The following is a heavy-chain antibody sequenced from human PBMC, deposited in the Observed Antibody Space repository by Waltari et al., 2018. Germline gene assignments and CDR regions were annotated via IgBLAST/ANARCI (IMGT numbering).Heavy chain of an antibody. Sequence: EVQLVESGGGLVQPGGSLRLSCAASGFSFSTSWMHWVRQAPGTGLVGVSRINYDGSDITYADSVKGRFTISRDNAKNTLYLQMNSLSVEDTAVYYCVRCLANSLYNWLDPWGQGTLVTVSS. J-gene: IGHJ5*02. D-gene: IGHD3-16*01. V-gene: IGHV3-74*03. CDR2: INYDGSDI. CDR3: VRCLANSLYNWLDP. CDR1: GFSFSTSW.